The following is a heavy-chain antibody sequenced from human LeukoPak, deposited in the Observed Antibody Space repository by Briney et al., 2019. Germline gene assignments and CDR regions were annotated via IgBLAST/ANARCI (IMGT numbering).Heavy chain of an antibody. D-gene: IGHD3-22*01. CDR3: ARGAYASSGYHNY. J-gene: IGHJ4*02. V-gene: IGHV1-69*05. CDR1: GGTFSSYA. CDR2: IIPIFGTA. Sequence: SVKVSCKASGGTFSSYAISWVRQAPGQGLELMGRIIPIFGTANYAQKFQGRVTITTDESTSTAYMELSSLRSEDTAVYYCARGAYASSGYHNYWGQGTLVTVSS.